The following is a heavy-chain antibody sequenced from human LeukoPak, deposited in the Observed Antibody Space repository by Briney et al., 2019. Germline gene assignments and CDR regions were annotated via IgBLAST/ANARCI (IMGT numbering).Heavy chain of an antibody. CDR1: GFTFSSYE. CDR2: ISSSGSTI. CDR3: ARDPPYYYDSSGYEGGDY. D-gene: IGHD3-22*01. V-gene: IGHV3-48*03. J-gene: IGHJ4*02. Sequence: GGSLRLSCAASGFTFSSYEMNWVRQAPGKGLEWVSYISSSGSTIYYADSVKGRFTISRDSAKNSLYLQMNSLRAEDTAVYYCARDPPYYYDSSGYEGGDYWGQGTLVTVSS.